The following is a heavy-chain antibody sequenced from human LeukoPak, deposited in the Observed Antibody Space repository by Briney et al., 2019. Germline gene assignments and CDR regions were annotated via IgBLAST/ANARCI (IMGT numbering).Heavy chain of an antibody. CDR2: ISPNNGDT. Sequence: ASVKVSCKASGYTFTGYYIHWVRQAPGEGLEWMGWISPNNGDTNYAQNFRGRVTMTRDTSITTAYMEMSTLRSDDTAMYYCSRGSSLTGNRVPSDYWGQGTLVTVSS. CDR1: GYTFTGYY. J-gene: IGHJ4*02. CDR3: SRGSSLTGNRVPSDY. D-gene: IGHD3-9*01. V-gene: IGHV1-2*02.